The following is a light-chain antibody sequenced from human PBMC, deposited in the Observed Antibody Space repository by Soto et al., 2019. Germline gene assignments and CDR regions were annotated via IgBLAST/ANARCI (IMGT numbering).Light chain of an antibody. J-gene: IGKJ5*01. V-gene: IGKV1-5*03. Sequence: DIQMTQSPSTLSASVGDRVTITCRASQSIGAWLAWYQHKPGRAPNVLIYKASTLQSGVPSRFSGSGSGTEFTLTIASLQPDDFATYFCQQYQRTPITFGQGTRLEIK. CDR1: QSIGAW. CDR2: KAS. CDR3: QQYQRTPIT.